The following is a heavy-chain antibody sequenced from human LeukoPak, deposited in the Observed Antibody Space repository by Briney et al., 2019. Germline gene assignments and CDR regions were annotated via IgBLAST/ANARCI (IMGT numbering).Heavy chain of an antibody. Sequence: TGGSLRLSCAASGFTITTNYMNWVRQAPGKGLEWVSVIYGDDETNYADSVKGRFTISRDNSKNTLYLQMNSLRAEDTAVYSCARDGVNHYENTADPGLFDIWGQGTMVTVSS. D-gene: IGHD3-22*01. V-gene: IGHV3-53*01. CDR3: ARDGVNHYENTADPGLFDI. J-gene: IGHJ3*02. CDR2: IYGDDET. CDR1: GFTITTNY.